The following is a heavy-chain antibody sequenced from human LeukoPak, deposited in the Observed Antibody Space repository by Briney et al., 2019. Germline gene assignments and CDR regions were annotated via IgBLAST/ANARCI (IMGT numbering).Heavy chain of an antibody. J-gene: IGHJ4*02. D-gene: IGHD4-17*01. CDR2: IYNSGST. CDR1: GGSISSYY. CDR3: ARRPTVTTFFDY. Sequence: SETLSLTCTVSGGSISSYYWSWIRQPPGKGLEWIGYIYNSGSTNYNPSLKSRVTISVDTSKNQFSLKLSSVTAADTAVYYCARRPTVTTFFDYWGQGTLVTVSS. V-gene: IGHV4-59*01.